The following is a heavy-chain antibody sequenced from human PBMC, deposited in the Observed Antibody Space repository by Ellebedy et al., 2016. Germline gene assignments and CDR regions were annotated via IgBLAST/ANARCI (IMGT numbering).Heavy chain of an antibody. CDR1: GGSISSGGYS. J-gene: IGHJ1*01. CDR3: ARGGGWLRSFQH. Sequence: SETLSLXXAVSGGSISSGGYSWSWIRQPPGKGLEWIGYIYHSGSTYYNPSLKSRVTISVDTSKNQFSLKLSSVTAADTAVYYCARGGGWLRSFQHWGQGTLVTVSS. V-gene: IGHV4-30-2*01. CDR2: IYHSGST. D-gene: IGHD2-15*01.